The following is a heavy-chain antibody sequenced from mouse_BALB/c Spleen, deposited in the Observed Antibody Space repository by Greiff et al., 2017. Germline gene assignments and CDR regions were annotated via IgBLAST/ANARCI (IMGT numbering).Heavy chain of an antibody. V-gene: IGHV5-17*02. CDR1: GFTFSSFG. CDR3: ARGADYYGSSYEGCAY. CDR2: ISSGSSTI. D-gene: IGHD1-1*01. Sequence: EVKLMESGGGLVQPGGSRKLSCAASGFTFSSFGMHWVRQAPEKGLEWVAYISSGSSTIYYADTVKGRFTISRDNPKNTLFLQMTSLRSEDTAMYYCARGADYYGSSYEGCAYWGQGTLVTVSA. J-gene: IGHJ3*01.